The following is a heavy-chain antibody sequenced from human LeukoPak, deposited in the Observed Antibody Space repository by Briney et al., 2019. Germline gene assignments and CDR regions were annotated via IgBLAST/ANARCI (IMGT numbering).Heavy chain of an antibody. CDR1: GGSISSGGYY. CDR2: IYHSGST. Sequence: SETLSLTCTVSGGSISSGGYYWSWIRQPPGKGLEWIGYIYHSGSTYYNPSLKSRVTISVDKSKNQFSLKLSSVTAADTAVYYCARSARFGELFPFDYWGQGTLVTVSS. D-gene: IGHD3-10*02. CDR3: ARSARFGELFPFDY. V-gene: IGHV4-30-2*01. J-gene: IGHJ4*02.